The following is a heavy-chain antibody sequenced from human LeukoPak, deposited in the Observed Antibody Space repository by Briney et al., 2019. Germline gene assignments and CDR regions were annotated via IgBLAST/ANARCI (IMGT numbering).Heavy chain of an antibody. D-gene: IGHD2-15*01. V-gene: IGHV4-59*01. CDR1: GGSISSYY. J-gene: IGHJ4*02. CDR2: IYYSGST. Sequence: SETLSLTCTVSGGSISSYYWSWIRQPPGKGLEWIGYIYYSGSTNYNPSLKSRVTISVDTSKNQFSLKLSSVTAADTAVYYCAREGNCSGGSCYFDYWGRGTLVTVSS. CDR3: AREGNCSGGSCYFDY.